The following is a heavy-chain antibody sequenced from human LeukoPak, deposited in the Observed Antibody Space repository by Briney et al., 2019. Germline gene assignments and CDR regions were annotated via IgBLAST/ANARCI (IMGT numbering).Heavy chain of an antibody. V-gene: IGHV7-4-1*02. CDR2: INTNTGNP. CDR3: ASGDLVGATTFDY. Sequence: GASVKVSCKPSGYTFTSYGISWVRQAPGQGLEWMGWINTNTGNPTYAQGFTGRFVFSLDTSVSTAYLQISSLRSEDTAVYYCASGDLVGATTFDYWGQGTLVTVSS. D-gene: IGHD1-26*01. J-gene: IGHJ4*02. CDR1: GYTFTSYG.